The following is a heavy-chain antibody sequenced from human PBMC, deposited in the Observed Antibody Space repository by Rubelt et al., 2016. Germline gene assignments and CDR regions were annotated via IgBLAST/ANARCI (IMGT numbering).Heavy chain of an antibody. V-gene: IGHV3-48*03. CDR1: GFSFNIYE. Sequence: EVQLVESGGGLVQPGGSLRLSCAASGFSFNIYEMNWVRQAPGKGLEWVSYITASGGAGYYADAVKGRFTVSRDNAKNLLYLQMNNVTDDDTALYYCVRDEYGVGGDPWGQGTLVTVSS. D-gene: IGHD2/OR15-2a*01. CDR3: VRDEYGVGGDP. CDR2: ITASGGAG. J-gene: IGHJ5*02.